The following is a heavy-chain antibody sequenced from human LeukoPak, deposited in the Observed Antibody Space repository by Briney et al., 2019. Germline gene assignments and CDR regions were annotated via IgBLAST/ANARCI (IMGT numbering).Heavy chain of an antibody. CDR2: IYTSGST. V-gene: IGHV4-4*07. J-gene: IGHJ4*02. CDR1: GGSISSYY. CDR3: ARDTQGYFDWLSSYKTTGGYYFDY. D-gene: IGHD3-9*01. Sequence: SETLSLTCTVSGGSISSYYWSWIRQPAGKGLEWIGRIYTSGSTNYNPSLKSRVTMSVDTSKNQFSLKLSSVTAADTAVYYCARDTQGYFDWLSSYKTTGGYYFDYWGQGTLVTVSS.